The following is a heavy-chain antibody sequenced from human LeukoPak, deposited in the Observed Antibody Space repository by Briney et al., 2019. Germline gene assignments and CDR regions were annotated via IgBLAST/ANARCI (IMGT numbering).Heavy chain of an antibody. CDR2: INPSGGST. CDR1: GYTFTSYY. D-gene: IGHD5-18*01. Sequence: ASVKVSCKASGYTFTSYYMHWVRQAPGQGLEWMGIINPSGGSTSYAQKFQGRVTMTRDTSTSTVYVELSSLRSEDTAVYYCATLTASGYSYGRGALDYWGQGTLVTVSS. CDR3: ATLTASGYSYGRGALDY. J-gene: IGHJ4*02. V-gene: IGHV1-46*01.